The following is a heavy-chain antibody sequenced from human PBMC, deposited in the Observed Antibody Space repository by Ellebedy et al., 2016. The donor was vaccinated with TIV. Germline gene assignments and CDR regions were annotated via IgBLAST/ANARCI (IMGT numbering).Heavy chain of an antibody. J-gene: IGHJ4*02. CDR2: IIPILGIA. Sequence: AASVKVSCKASGGTFSSYAISWVRQAPGQGLEWMGRIIPILGIANYAQKFQGRVTITADKSTSTAYMELSSLRSEDTAVYYCARDPSYYYDSSGYYPFDYWGQGTLVTVSS. CDR3: ARDPSYYYDSSGYYPFDY. V-gene: IGHV1-69*04. CDR1: GGTFSSYA. D-gene: IGHD3-22*01.